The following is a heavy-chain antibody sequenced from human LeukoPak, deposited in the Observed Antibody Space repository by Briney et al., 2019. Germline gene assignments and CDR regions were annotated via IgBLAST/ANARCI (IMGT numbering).Heavy chain of an antibody. J-gene: IGHJ4*02. CDR1: GYTFTSYG. Sequence: ASVKVSCKASGYTFTSYGISWVRQAPGQGLEWMGWISAYNGNTNYAQKLQGRVTMTTDTPTSTAYMELRSLRSDDTAVYYCAGGYDILTGYYAFDYWGQGTLVTVSS. V-gene: IGHV1-18*01. CDR2: ISAYNGNT. CDR3: AGGYDILTGYYAFDY. D-gene: IGHD3-9*01.